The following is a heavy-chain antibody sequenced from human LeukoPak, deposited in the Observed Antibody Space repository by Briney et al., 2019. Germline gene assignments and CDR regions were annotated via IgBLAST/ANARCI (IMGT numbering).Heavy chain of an antibody. D-gene: IGHD3-3*01. Sequence: GASVKVSCKASGYTFTSYAMHWVRQAPGQRLEWMGWINAGNGNTKYSQKFQGRVTITADTSTDTAYMELSSLRSEDTAVYYCATSITIFGVVIPPFDYWGQGTLVTVSS. V-gene: IGHV1-3*01. CDR1: GYTFTSYA. CDR3: ATSITIFGVVIPPFDY. J-gene: IGHJ4*02. CDR2: INAGNGNT.